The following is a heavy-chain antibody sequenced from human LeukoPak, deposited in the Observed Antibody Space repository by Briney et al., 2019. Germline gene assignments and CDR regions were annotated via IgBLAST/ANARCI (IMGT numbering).Heavy chain of an antibody. D-gene: IGHD3-16*01. CDR1: GFTFRNYA. CDR2: ISHDGSNK. Sequence: GGSLRLSCAASGFTFRNYAMHWVRQAPGKGLDWVAVISHDGSNKYYADSVKGRFTISRDNSKNTMYLQMNNLRAEDTAVYYCARRGTPNAFDLWGQGTMVTVSS. J-gene: IGHJ3*01. CDR3: ARRGTPNAFDL. V-gene: IGHV3-30*14.